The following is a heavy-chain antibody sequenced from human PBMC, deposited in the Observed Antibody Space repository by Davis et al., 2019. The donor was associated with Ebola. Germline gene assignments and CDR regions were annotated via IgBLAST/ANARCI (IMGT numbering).Heavy chain of an antibody. V-gene: IGHV3-21*04. CDR2: ISSSSSYI. CDR3: AKGGVAGKEDRNYYYVMDV. D-gene: IGHD6-19*01. Sequence: PGGSLRLSCTASGFTFSSYWMHWVRQAPGKGLEWVSSISSSSSYIYYADSVKGRFTISRDNAKNSLYLQMNRLRAEDTAVYYCAKGGVAGKEDRNYYYVMDVWGKGTTVTASS. J-gene: IGHJ6*04. CDR1: GFTFSSYW.